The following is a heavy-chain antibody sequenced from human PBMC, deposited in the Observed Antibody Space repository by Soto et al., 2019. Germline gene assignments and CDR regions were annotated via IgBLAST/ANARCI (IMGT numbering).Heavy chain of an antibody. CDR1: GYTFTSYG. CDR3: ASKWGRNWNYLPAFDI. Sequence: QVQLVQSGAEVKKPGASVKVSCKASGYTFTSYGISWVRQAPGQGLEWMGWISAYNGNTNYAQKHQGRVTMTIDTSTSTAYMELRSLRSDDTAVYYCASKWGRNWNYLPAFDIWGQGTMVTVSS. CDR2: ISAYNGNT. D-gene: IGHD1-7*01. J-gene: IGHJ3*02. V-gene: IGHV1-18*01.